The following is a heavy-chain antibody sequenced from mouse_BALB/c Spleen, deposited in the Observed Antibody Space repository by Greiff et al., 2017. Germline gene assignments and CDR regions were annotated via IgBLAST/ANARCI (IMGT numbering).Heavy chain of an antibody. D-gene: IGHD1-3*01. Sequence: QVQLKQSGAELVRPGTSVKVSCKASGYAFTNYLIEWVKQRPGQGLEWIGVINPGSGGTNYNEKFKGKATLTADKSSSTAYMQLSSLTSDDSAVYFCARGGKGLTLRFAYWGQGTLVTVSA. CDR2: INPGSGGT. CDR1: GYAFTNYL. V-gene: IGHV1-54*01. CDR3: ARGGKGLTLRFAY. J-gene: IGHJ3*01.